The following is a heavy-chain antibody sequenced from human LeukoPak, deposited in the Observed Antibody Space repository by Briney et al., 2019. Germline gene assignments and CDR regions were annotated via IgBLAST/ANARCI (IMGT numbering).Heavy chain of an antibody. Sequence: PSETLSLTCTVSGGSISSSSYYWGWIRQPPGKGLEWIGSIYYSGSTYYNPSLRSRVTISVDTSKNQFSLKLSSVTAADTAVYYCARGTNRYNWNYGHYYYYYMDVWGKGTTVTVSS. CDR3: ARGTNRYNWNYGHYYYYYMDV. V-gene: IGHV4-39*07. CDR1: GGSISSSSYY. D-gene: IGHD1-7*01. CDR2: IYYSGST. J-gene: IGHJ6*03.